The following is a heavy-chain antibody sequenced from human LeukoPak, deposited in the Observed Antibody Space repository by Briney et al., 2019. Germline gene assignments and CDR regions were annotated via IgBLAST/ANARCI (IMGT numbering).Heavy chain of an antibody. J-gene: IGHJ6*03. CDR1: GFTFSSYG. CDR2: IGGSGGST. V-gene: IGHV3-23*01. D-gene: IGHD6-19*01. Sequence: GGSLRLSCAASGFTFSSYGMSWVRQARGKGLEWLSGIGGSGGSTYYADSVKGRFTISRDNAKNSLYLQMNSLRAEDTALYYCARDSVADRYYYYYYMDVWGKGTTVTVSS. CDR3: ARDSVADRYYYYYYMDV.